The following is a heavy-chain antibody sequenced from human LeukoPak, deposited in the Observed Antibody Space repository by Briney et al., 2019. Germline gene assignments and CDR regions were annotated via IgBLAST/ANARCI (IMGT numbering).Heavy chain of an antibody. J-gene: IGHJ4*02. CDR1: GGTFSSYT. Sequence: ASVKVSCKASGGTFSSYTISWVRQAPGQGLEWMGRIIPSPGIANYAQKFQGRVTITADKSTSTAYMELSSLRSEDTAVYYCARDPGDGYFDYWGQGTLVTVSS. CDR2: IIPSPGIA. V-gene: IGHV1-69*04. CDR3: ARDPGDGYFDY. D-gene: IGHD2-21*02.